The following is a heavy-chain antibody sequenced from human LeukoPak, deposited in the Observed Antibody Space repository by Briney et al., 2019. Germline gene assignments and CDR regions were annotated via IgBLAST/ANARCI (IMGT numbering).Heavy chain of an antibody. CDR3: AKWTEGGAFDS. CDR1: GGSISSSSYY. J-gene: IGHJ3*01. V-gene: IGHV4-39*07. CDR2: TYYSGST. Sequence: SETLSLTCTVSGGSISSSSYYWGWIRQPPGKGLEWIGSTYYSGSTYYNPSLKSRVTISVDTSKNQFSLKLSSVTAADTAVYYCAKWTEGGAFDSWGQGTMLIVSS. D-gene: IGHD1-26*01.